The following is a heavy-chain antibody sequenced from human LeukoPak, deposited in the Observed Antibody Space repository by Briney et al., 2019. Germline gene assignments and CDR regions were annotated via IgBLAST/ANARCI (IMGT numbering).Heavy chain of an antibody. D-gene: IGHD1-26*01. Sequence: ASVKVSCKASGYTFTCYYMHWVRQDPGQGLEWMGWINPNRGDTNYAQKLQGRVTMTTDTTTSTAYMELRGLRSDDTAVYYCARPLVGATSAFDIWGQGTMVTVSS. CDR3: ARPLVGATSAFDI. V-gene: IGHV1-2*02. CDR1: GYTFTCYY. CDR2: INPNRGDT. J-gene: IGHJ3*02.